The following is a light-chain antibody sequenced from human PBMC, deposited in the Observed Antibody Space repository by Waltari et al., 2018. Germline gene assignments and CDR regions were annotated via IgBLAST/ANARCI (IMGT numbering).Light chain of an antibody. Sequence: QSVLTQPPSVSGAPGQRVTISCTGTSSNIGAGYDVHWYQQLPGAPPKLLIYGSRNRPSGVPDRISGSKSGSSASLAITGLQAEDDADYYCQSYDSSRTVVFGGGTKLTVL. V-gene: IGLV1-40*01. CDR2: GSR. CDR3: QSYDSSRTVV. CDR1: SSNIGAGYD. J-gene: IGLJ2*01.